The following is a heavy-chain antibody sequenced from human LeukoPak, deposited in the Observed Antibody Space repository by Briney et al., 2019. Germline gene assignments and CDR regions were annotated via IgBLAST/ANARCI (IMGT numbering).Heavy chain of an antibody. Sequence: GGSLRFSCAASGFTFNHFSMNWVRQAPGKGLEWVSSITSSGNYIYYADSVKGRFTISRDNAKNSLFVQMNSLRVDDTADYYCARGQPGIRFVEWLVTSFDYWGQGALVTVSS. CDR2: ITSSGNYI. CDR3: ARGQPGIRFVEWLVTSFDY. CDR1: GFTFNHFS. J-gene: IGHJ4*02. D-gene: IGHD3-3*01. V-gene: IGHV3-21*01.